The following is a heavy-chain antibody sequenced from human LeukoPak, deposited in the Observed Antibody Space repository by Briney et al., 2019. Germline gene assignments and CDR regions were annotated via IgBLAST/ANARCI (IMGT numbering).Heavy chain of an antibody. J-gene: IGHJ4*02. CDR2: INHSGST. CDR3: ARTGRLKPQDY. Sequence: SETLSLTCAVYGGSFSGYYWSWIRQPPGKGLEWIEEINHSGSTNYNPSLKSRVTISVDTSKNQFSLKLSSVTAADTAVYYCARTGRLKPQDYWGQGTLVTVSS. CDR1: GGSFSGYY. V-gene: IGHV4-34*01. D-gene: IGHD3-10*01.